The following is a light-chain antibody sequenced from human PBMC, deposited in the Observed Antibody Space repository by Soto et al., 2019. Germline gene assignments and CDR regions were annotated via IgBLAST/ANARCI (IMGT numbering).Light chain of an antibody. J-gene: IGLJ3*02. CDR2: AVN. CDR1: SSDVGGYNF. V-gene: IGLV2-14*01. Sequence: QSALTQPASVSGSPGQSITISCTGTSSDVGGYNFVSWYQQHPGKPPKLIIYAVNNRPSGVSDRFSASKSGNTASLTISGLQAEHEADYYCSSYTVSTTLVLFGGGTKVTVL. CDR3: SSYTVSTTLVL.